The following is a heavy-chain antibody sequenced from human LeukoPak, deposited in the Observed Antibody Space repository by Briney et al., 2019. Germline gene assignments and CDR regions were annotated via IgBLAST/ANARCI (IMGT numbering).Heavy chain of an antibody. J-gene: IGHJ5*02. D-gene: IGHD1-26*01. CDR2: ISAYNGNT. CDR1: GYTFTSYG. Sequence: GASVKVSCKASGYTFTSYGISWVRQAPGQGLEWMGWISAYNGNTNYAQKFQGRVTITADKSTSTAYMELSSLRSEDTAVYYCARHGSFTSGDWFDPWGQGTLVTVSS. V-gene: IGHV1-18*01. CDR3: ARHGSFTSGDWFDP.